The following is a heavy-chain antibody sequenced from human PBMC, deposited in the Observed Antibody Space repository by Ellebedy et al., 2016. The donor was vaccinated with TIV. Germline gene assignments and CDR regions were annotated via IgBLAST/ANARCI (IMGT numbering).Heavy chain of an antibody. CDR1: GFTFSSYT. CDR3: ARCLRYIDCRNGFDI. D-gene: IGHD3-9*01. CDR2: ISSSSGTK. Sequence: ESLKISXAASGFTFSSYTMNWVRQAPGKGLEWVSYISSSSGTKFYADSVKGRFTISRDNGKNSLYLQMNSLRAEDTAVYYCARCLRYIDCRNGFDIWGQGTMVTVSS. V-gene: IGHV3-48*04. J-gene: IGHJ3*02.